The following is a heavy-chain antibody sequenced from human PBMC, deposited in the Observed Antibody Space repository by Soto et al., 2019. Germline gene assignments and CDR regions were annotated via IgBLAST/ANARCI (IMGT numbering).Heavy chain of an antibody. V-gene: IGHV3-21*01. D-gene: IGHD2-21*02. CDR2: ISSSGTYI. Sequence: GGSLRLSCAASGFTFSSYAMSWVRQAPGKGLELVSGISSSGTYIYYADSVKGRFAISRDNANNVMYLQMDTLRAEDTAVYYCVRAGHDFDVHYYGIDLLGQGTTVTVSS. CDR1: GFTFSSYA. J-gene: IGHJ6*02. CDR3: VRAGHDFDVHYYGIDL.